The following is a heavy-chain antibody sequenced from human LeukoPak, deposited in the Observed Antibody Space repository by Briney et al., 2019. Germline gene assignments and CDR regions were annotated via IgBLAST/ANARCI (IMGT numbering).Heavy chain of an antibody. Sequence: GGSLRLSCAASGFTLSSNYMSWVRQAPGKGLEWGSVIYSCGSKYYADSVKGRFTISRDNSKNTLYLQMNSLRAEDTAVYYCASPRGSSTSCYPHYYYMDVWGKGTTVTVSS. V-gene: IGHV3-66*02. J-gene: IGHJ6*03. CDR2: IYSCGSK. CDR3: ASPRGSSTSCYPHYYYMDV. CDR1: GFTLSSNY. D-gene: IGHD2-2*01.